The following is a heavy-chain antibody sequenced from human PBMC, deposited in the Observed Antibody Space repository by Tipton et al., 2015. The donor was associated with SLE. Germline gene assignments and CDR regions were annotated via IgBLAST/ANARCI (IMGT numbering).Heavy chain of an antibody. CDR1: GGSISSGGYY. Sequence: LRLSCTVSGGSISSGGYYWSWIRQHPGKGLEWIGYIYYSGSTNYNPSLKSRVTISVDTSKNQFSLKLSSVTAADTAVYYCARDGSNGDYVSWGQGTLVTVSS. D-gene: IGHD4-17*01. V-gene: IGHV4-31*02. CDR3: ARDGSNGDYVS. J-gene: IGHJ4*02. CDR2: IYYSGST.